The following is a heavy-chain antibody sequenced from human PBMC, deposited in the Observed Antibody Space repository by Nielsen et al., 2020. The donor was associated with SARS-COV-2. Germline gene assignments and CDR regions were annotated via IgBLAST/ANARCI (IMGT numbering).Heavy chain of an antibody. CDR3: AGAGDYYDSSGYPFFGYYFDY. CDR2: INHSGST. D-gene: IGHD3-22*01. V-gene: IGHV4-34*01. Sequence: RQAPGKGLEWIGEINHSGSTNYNPSLKSRVTISVDTSKNQFSLKLSSVTAADTAVYYCAGAGDYYDSSGYPFFGYYFDYWGQGTLVTVSS. J-gene: IGHJ4*02.